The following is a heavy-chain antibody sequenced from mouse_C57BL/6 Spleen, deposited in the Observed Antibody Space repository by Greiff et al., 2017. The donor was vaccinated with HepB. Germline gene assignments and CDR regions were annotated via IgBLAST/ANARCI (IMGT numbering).Heavy chain of an antibody. J-gene: IGHJ2*01. Sequence: VKLQESGPELVKPGASVKISCKASGYSFSSSWMNWVKQRPGKGLEWIGRIYPGDGDTNYNGKFKGKATLTADKSSSTAYMQLSSLTSEDSAVYFCARSYDGYLYYFDYWGQGTTLTVSS. CDR3: ARSYDGYLYYFDY. CDR1: GYSFSSSW. D-gene: IGHD2-3*01. CDR2: IYPGDGDT. V-gene: IGHV1-82*01.